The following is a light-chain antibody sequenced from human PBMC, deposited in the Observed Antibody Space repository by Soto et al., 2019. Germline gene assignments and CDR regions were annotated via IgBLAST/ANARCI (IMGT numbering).Light chain of an antibody. Sequence: IVWTQSPATLSLSPGERATLSCRASQNVGNYLAWYQQKPGQAPRLLVYAASTRATGIPARFSGSGSGTDFTLTISSLEPEDFAAYFCQQRSDWSLTFGGGTKVDIK. CDR3: QQRSDWSLT. J-gene: IGKJ4*01. CDR1: QNVGNY. CDR2: AAS. V-gene: IGKV3-11*01.